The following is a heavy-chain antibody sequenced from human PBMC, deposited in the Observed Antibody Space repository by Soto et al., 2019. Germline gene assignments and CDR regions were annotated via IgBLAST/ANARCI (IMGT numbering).Heavy chain of an antibody. D-gene: IGHD2-21*01. V-gene: IGHV3-23*01. J-gene: IGHJ6*03. CDR3: ANCGGRSFYYYMDV. Sequence: EVQLLESGGGLVQPGGSLRLSCAASGFTFNNYAMTWVRQAPGKGLEWVSTITGSADSKYYADSVEGRFTISRDNSKNTVYLQMNGLRAEDTAVYYCANCGGRSFYYYMDVCGKGTTVTVSS. CDR1: GFTFNNYA. CDR2: ITGSADSK.